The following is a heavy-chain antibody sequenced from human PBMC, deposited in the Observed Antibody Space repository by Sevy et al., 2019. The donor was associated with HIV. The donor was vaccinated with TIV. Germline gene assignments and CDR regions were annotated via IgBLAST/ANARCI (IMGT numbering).Heavy chain of an antibody. CDR1: GFTFHNYW. V-gene: IGHV3-7*01. J-gene: IGHJ6*02. D-gene: IGHD3-3*01. CDR3: ARDPRPSYDLWRDSYRPYYYGMDV. CDR2: IKPDGSET. Sequence: GGSLRLSCAASGFTFHNYWMTWVLQAPGQGLEWVANIKPDGSETHYVDSVKGRFTISRDNVQNSVFLQMNSLRAEDTAVYYCARDPRPSYDLWRDSYRPYYYGMDVWGQGTTVTVSS.